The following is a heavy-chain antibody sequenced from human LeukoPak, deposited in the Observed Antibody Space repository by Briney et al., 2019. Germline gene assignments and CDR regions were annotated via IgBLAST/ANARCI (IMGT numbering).Heavy chain of an antibody. J-gene: IGHJ4*02. CDR3: ARGLRGSGPLDY. CDR2: ISSSSSYI. V-gene: IGHV3-21*01. Sequence: PGGSLRLSCAASGFTFSSYSVNWVRQAPGKGLEWVSSISSSSSYIYYADSVKGRFTISRGNAKNSLYLQMNSLRAEDTAVYYCARGLRGSGPLDYWGQGTLVTVSS. D-gene: IGHD3-10*01. CDR1: GFTFSSYS.